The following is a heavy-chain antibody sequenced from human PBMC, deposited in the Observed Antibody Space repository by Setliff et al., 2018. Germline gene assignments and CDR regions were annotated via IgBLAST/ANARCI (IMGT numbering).Heavy chain of an antibody. CDR2: ISSYNDNT. D-gene: IGHD2-8*01. CDR3: SRLVRYCTSVTCLTTSDGVH. J-gene: IGHJ4*02. Sequence: ASVKVSCKASGYMFKSYGINWMRQAPGQGLEWMGWISSYNDNTKSAQKFQGRITMTTDTSTDTAYMELRSLKSDDTAVYYCSRLVRYCTSVTCLTTSDGVHWGQGTLVTVSS. V-gene: IGHV1-18*04. CDR1: GYMFKSYG.